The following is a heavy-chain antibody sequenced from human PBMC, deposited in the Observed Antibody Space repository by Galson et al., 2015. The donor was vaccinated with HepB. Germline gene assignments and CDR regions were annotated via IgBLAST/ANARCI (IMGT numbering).Heavy chain of an antibody. CDR3: ARHGDGYYSFDY. CDR1: GASISNSIYY. V-gene: IGHV4-39*01. J-gene: IGHJ4*02. CDR2: IYYSGST. D-gene: IGHD5-24*01. Sequence: ETLSLTCTVSGASISNSIYYWGWIRQPPGKGLEWIGTIYYSGSTYYNPSLKTRVTISVDTSRNRFSLKLSSVTAADTAVYYCARHGDGYYSFDYWGQGTLVTVSS.